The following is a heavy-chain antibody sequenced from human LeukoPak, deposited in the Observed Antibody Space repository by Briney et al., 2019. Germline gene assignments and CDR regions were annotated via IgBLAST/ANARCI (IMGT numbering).Heavy chain of an antibody. CDR1: VVSISSLY. Sequence: SETLSLTCSVSVVSISSLYWIWIRQPPAKGLEGIGYIYYTGSTNYNPCLKSLVTMFVDMSQNQFSLRLSHVTAADTAVYYCARHRAYSSSSPFDYWGQGTLVTVSS. D-gene: IGHD6-6*01. CDR3: ARHRAYSSSSPFDY. J-gene: IGHJ4*02. CDR2: IYYTGST. V-gene: IGHV4-59*08.